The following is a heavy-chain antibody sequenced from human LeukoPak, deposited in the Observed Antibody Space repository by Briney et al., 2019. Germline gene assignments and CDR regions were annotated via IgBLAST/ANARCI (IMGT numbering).Heavy chain of an antibody. CDR3: ARTSIAARIDFDY. CDR1: GYTFTGYY. V-gene: IGHV1-2*02. CDR2: INPNSGGT. D-gene: IGHD6-6*01. J-gene: IGHJ4*02. Sequence: ASVKVSCKASGYTFTGYYMHWVRQAPGQGLEWMGWINPNSGGTNYAQKFQGRVTMTRDMSTSTVYMELSSLRSEDTAVYYCARTSIAARIDFDYWGQGTLVTVSS.